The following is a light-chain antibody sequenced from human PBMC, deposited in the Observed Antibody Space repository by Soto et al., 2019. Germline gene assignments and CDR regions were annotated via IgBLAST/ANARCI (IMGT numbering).Light chain of an antibody. CDR2: NAD. V-gene: IGKV1-5*01. Sequence: DIQMTQSPSTLSASVGDRVTLTCRASQDINRWLAWYQQKPGKAPKILIYNADTLESGVPSRFSGSGYGTEFTLTISSLQSEDFAVYYCQQYNNWPLRTFGQGTKVDI. CDR1: QDINRW. CDR3: QQYNNWPLRT. J-gene: IGKJ1*01.